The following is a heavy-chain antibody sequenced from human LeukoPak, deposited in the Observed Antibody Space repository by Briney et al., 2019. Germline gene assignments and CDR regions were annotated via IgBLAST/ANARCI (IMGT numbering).Heavy chain of an antibody. CDR3: ARYLGTHTWAFDI. CDR2: IYSGGST. V-gene: IGHV3-53*01. Sequence: PGGSLRLSCAASGFTVSDNYMSWVRQAPGKGLEWVSVIYSGGSTYYADSVKGRFTISRDISKNTLYFQMNSLRVEDTAVYYCARYLGTHTWAFDIWGQGTMVTVSS. CDR1: GFTVSDNY. J-gene: IGHJ3*02. D-gene: IGHD1-1*01.